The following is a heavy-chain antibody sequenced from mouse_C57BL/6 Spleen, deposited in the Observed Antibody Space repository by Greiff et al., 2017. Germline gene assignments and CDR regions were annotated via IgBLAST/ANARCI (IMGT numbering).Heavy chain of an antibody. CDR1: GFTFSSYG. Sequence: DVKLVESGGDLVKPGGSLKLSCAASGFTFSSYGMSWVRQTPDKRLEWVATISSGGSYTYYPDSVKGRFTISRDNAKNTLYLQMSSLKSEDTAMYYCARRTGKAMDYWGQGTSVTVSS. CDR3: ARRTGKAMDY. D-gene: IGHD4-1*01. J-gene: IGHJ4*01. V-gene: IGHV5-6*02. CDR2: ISSGGSYT.